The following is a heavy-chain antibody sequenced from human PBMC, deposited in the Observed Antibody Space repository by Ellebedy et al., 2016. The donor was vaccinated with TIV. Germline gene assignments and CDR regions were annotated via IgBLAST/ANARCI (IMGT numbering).Heavy chain of an antibody. Sequence: MPSETLSLTCTVSGYSISIGSYWGWLRQPPGKGLEWIGTIYRGGTTFYNPSLESRVSMSIDTSKNQFSLRLTSVTAADTAVYYCAADRSISWYFYWGQGTLVTVSS. CDR2: IYRGGTT. D-gene: IGHD2-2*01. V-gene: IGHV4-38-2*02. CDR1: GYSISIGSY. J-gene: IGHJ4*02. CDR3: AADRSISWYFY.